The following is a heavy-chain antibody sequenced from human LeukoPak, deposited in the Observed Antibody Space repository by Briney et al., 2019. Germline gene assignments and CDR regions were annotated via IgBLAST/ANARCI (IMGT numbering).Heavy chain of an antibody. CDR1: GGSVSSANYY. Sequence: SETLSLTCIVSGGSVSSANYYWSWIRQPPGTGLEWIGYIYYTGTTNYNPSLKSRVTISVDTSKNQFSLKLTSVTAADTAVYYCAKTTMTGLDAFDIWGQGTMVTVSS. CDR3: AKTTMTGLDAFDI. D-gene: IGHD3-9*01. V-gene: IGHV4-61*01. J-gene: IGHJ3*02. CDR2: IYYTGTT.